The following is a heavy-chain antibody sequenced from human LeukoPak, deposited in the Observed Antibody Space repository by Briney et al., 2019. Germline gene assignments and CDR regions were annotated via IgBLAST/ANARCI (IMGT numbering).Heavy chain of an antibody. CDR3: AKDQEHDFWSGYYLDP. D-gene: IGHD3-3*01. CDR1: GFTFSSYG. CDR2: IRYDGSNK. V-gene: IGHV3-30*02. J-gene: IGHJ5*02. Sequence: GGSLRLSCAASGFTFSSYGVHWVRQAPGRGLEWVAFIRYDGSNKYYADSVKGRFTISRDNSKNTLYLQMNSLRAEDTAVYYCAKDQEHDFWSGYYLDPWGQGTLVTVSS.